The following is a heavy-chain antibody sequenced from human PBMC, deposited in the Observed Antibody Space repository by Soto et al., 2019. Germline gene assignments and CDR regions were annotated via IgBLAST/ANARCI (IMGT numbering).Heavy chain of an antibody. CDR1: GYTFTTYG. J-gene: IGHJ4*02. V-gene: IGHV1-18*01. CDR3: ARFYASGSYPYDY. CDR2: ISAYNGNT. D-gene: IGHD3-10*01. Sequence: GASVTVSCKASGYTFTTYGSSWVRQAPGQGLEWMGWISAYNGNTNYAQNLQGRVTMTTDTSTSTAYMELRSLRSDDTAVYYCARFYASGSYPYDYWGQGTLVTVSS.